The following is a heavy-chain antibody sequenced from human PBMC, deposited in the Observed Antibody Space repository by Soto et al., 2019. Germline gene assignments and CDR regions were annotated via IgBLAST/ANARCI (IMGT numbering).Heavy chain of an antibody. V-gene: IGHV3-30*18. J-gene: IGHJ6*02. CDR3: AKDFKVSGGHYGSLNYYYGMDV. D-gene: IGHD3-10*01. CDR2: ISYDGILK. CDR1: GFTFSDFG. Sequence: GGSLRLSCAASGFTFSDFGMHWVRQAPGKGLEWVAIISYDGILKYYADSVKGRFTISRDTSKGAVYLQMNSLTPEDTAVYYCAKDFKVSGGHYGSLNYYYGMDVWGQGTTVTV.